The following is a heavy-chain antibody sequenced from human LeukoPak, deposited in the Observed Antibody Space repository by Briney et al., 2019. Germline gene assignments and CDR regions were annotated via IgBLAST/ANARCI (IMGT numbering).Heavy chain of an antibody. V-gene: IGHV1-18*01. CDR2: ISTYSGNT. CDR1: GYTFTSYG. D-gene: IGHD2-2*01. CDR3: AREGRVVPAASAGG. Sequence: ASVKVSCKASGYTFTSYGINWVRQAPGQGLEWMGWISTYSGNTNYADKLQGRVTMTTDTSTSTAYMELRSLRSDDTAVYYCAREGRVVPAASAGGWGQGTLVTVSS. J-gene: IGHJ4*02.